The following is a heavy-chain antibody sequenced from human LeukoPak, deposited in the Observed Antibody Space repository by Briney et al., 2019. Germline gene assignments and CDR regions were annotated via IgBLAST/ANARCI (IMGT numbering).Heavy chain of an antibody. Sequence: SETLSLTCAASGVSFSGYYWSWIRQSPGKGLEWIGDIHHSGTTNYNPSLKSRVTISIDTSKDQFSLKLSSVTAADTAVYFCARGPYSYDSSGAFDIWGQGTMVTVSS. CDR2: IHHSGTT. CDR1: GVSFSGYY. J-gene: IGHJ3*02. V-gene: IGHV4-34*01. D-gene: IGHD3-22*01. CDR3: ARGPYSYDSSGAFDI.